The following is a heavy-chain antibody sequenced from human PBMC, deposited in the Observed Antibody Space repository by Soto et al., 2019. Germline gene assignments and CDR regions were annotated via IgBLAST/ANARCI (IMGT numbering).Heavy chain of an antibody. CDR3: AKGPRALYSGSYSGIPY. CDR1: GFTFSSYA. V-gene: IGHV3-23*01. J-gene: IGHJ4*02. CDR2: ISGSGGST. Sequence: GGSLRLSCAASGFTFSSYAMSWVRQAPGKGLEWVSAISGSGGSTYYADSVKGRFTISRDNSKNTLCLQMNSLRAEDTAVYYCAKGPRALYSGSYSGIPYWGQGTLVTVSS. D-gene: IGHD1-26*01.